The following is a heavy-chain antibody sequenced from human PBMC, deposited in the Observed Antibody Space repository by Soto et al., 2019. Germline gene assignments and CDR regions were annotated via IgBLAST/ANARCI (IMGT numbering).Heavy chain of an antibody. Sequence: QVQLVQSGAEVKKPGASVKVSCKASGYTFTSYGISWVRQAPGQGLEWMGWISAYNGNTNYAQKLQGRVTMTPDTSTSTAYMELRSLRSDDTAVYYCARLPLTPVTFYYYYGMDVWCPGTTVTVSS. CDR3: ARLPLTPVTFYYYYGMDV. V-gene: IGHV1-18*01. CDR1: GYTFTSYG. CDR2: ISAYNGNT. D-gene: IGHD4-4*01. J-gene: IGHJ6*02.